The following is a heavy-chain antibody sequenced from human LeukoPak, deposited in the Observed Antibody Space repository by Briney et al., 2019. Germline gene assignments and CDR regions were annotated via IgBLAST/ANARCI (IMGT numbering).Heavy chain of an antibody. CDR3: ARDRSMATRLWTPTDY. CDR2: IGGRGGST. Sequence: GGSLRLSCAASGFIFSDYGMSWVRQAPGKGLEWVSSIGGRGGSTYYADSVKGRFTISRDNARNSLYLHMNSLRAEDTAVYYCARDRSMATRLWTPTDYWGQGTLVTVSS. V-gene: IGHV3-23*01. CDR1: GFIFSDYG. J-gene: IGHJ4*02. D-gene: IGHD6-6*01.